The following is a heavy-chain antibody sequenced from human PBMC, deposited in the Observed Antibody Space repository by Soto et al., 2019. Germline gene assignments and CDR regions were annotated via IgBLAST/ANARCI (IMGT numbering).Heavy chain of an antibody. J-gene: IGHJ6*02. CDR3: TRAGITMVRGVIKHYYYGMDV. V-gene: IGHV3-49*03. CDR2: IRSKAYGGTT. CDR1: GFTFGDYA. D-gene: IGHD3-10*01. Sequence: SLRLSCTASGFTFGDYAMSWFRQAPGKGLEWVGFIRSKAYGGTTEYAASVKGRFTISRDDSKSIAYLQMNSLKTEDTAVYYCTRAGITMVRGVIKHYYYGMDVWGQGTTVTVSS.